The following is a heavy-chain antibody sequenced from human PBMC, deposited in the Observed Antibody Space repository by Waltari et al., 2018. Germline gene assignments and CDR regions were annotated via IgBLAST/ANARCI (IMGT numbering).Heavy chain of an antibody. CDR1: GLPFEDYA. D-gene: IGHD3-22*01. J-gene: IGHJ4*02. V-gene: IGHV3-9*01. CDR2: ISWNSGSI. CDR3: AKAAVSYDSSGYYNGGFDY. Sequence: EVQLVVSGGGLVQPGRCLRLSCAASGLPFEDYAMHWVRQAPGTGPEWVSGISWNSGSIGYADSVKGRFTISRDNAKNSLYLQMNSLRAEDTALYYCAKAAVSYDSSGYYNGGFDYWGQGTLVTVSS.